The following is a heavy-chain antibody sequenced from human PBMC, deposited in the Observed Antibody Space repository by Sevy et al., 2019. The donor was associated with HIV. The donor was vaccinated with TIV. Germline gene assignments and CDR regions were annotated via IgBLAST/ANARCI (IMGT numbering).Heavy chain of an antibody. J-gene: IGHJ1*01. D-gene: IGHD6-13*01. CDR2: ISNSGSII. CDR3: AREDGSRQYFQY. V-gene: IGHV3-48*03. Sequence: GGSLRLSCVASGFTFSSYEMNWVRQAPGKGLEWVSRISNSGSIIYYEDSVKGRFTISRDNAKNSLYLQMNSLRAEDTAVYYCAREDGSRQYFQYWGQGTLVTVSS. CDR1: GFTFSSYE.